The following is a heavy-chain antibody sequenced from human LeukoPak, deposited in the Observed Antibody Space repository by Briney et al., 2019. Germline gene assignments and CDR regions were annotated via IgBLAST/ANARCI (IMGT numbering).Heavy chain of an antibody. J-gene: IGHJ6*03. V-gene: IGHV4-59*08. CDR2: ISTTVGT. D-gene: IGHD2-2*01. CDR1: VVSPTSYY. CDR3: ARHRGYCSSTSCYPATRNYYYMDV. Sequence: SRTLSPTCTVSVVSPTSYYRSWIPQPPGKGLECSVDISTTVGTNYNPSLKSRVTISVDTSKNQFSLKLSSVTAADTAVYYCARHRGYCSSTSCYPATRNYYYMDVWGKGTTVTVSS.